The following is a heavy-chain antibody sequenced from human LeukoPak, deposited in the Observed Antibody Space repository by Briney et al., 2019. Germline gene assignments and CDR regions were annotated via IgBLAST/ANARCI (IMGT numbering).Heavy chain of an antibody. CDR2: IYWDNDR. Sequence: SGPTLVKPTQTLTLTCTFSGFSLSTTGVAVGWIRQPPGKALEWLAPIYWDNDRRYSPSLKSRLTITKDTSKNQVVLTMPNMDPVDTATYYCAHSPIGTSSGYHYFFDYWGQGTLVTVSS. J-gene: IGHJ4*02. CDR1: GFSLSTTGVA. V-gene: IGHV2-5*02. CDR3: AHSPIGTSSGYHYFFDY. D-gene: IGHD3-22*01.